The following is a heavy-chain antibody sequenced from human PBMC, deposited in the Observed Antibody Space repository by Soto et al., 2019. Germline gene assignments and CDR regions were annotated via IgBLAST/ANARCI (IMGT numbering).Heavy chain of an antibody. CDR2: IYPGDSDT. J-gene: IGHJ6*02. CDR1: GYSFTSYW. V-gene: IGHV5-51*01. Sequence: GESLKISCKGSGYSFTSYWIGWVRQMPGKGLEWMGIIYPGDSDTRYSPSFQGQVTISADKSISTAYLQWSSLKASDTAMYYCARHHRGHYYDSSGYIQPITPSWGMDVWGQGTTVTVS. CDR3: ARHHRGHYYDSSGYIQPITPSWGMDV. D-gene: IGHD3-22*01.